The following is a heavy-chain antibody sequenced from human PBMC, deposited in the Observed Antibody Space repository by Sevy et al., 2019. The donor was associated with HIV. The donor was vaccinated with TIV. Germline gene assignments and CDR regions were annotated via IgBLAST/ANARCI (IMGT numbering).Heavy chain of an antibody. CDR3: AKEHGDPPLYGMDV. D-gene: IGHD4-17*01. V-gene: IGHV3-23*01. CDR2: ISGSGGST. Sequence: GGSLRLSCAASGFTFSSYAMSWVRQAPGKGLEWVSAISGSGGSTYYADSVKGRFTISRDNSKNTLYLQMNSLRAEDTAVYYWAKEHGDPPLYGMDVWGQGTTVTVSS. J-gene: IGHJ6*02. CDR1: GFTFSSYA.